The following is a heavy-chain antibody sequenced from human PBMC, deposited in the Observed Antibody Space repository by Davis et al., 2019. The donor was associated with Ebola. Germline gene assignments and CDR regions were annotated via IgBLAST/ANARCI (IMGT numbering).Heavy chain of an antibody. CDR2: IRSKANSYAT. J-gene: IGHJ4*02. CDR3: TSSYASSSGDY. Sequence: GESLKISCAASGFTFSGSAMHWVRQASGKGLEWVGRIRSKANSYATAYAGSVKGRFTISRDDSKNTAYLQMNSLKTEETAVYYCTSSYASSSGDYWGQGTLVTVSS. CDR1: GFTFSGSA. V-gene: IGHV3-73*01. D-gene: IGHD6-6*01.